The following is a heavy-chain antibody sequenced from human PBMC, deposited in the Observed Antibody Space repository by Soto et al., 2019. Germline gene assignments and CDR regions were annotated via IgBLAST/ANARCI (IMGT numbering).Heavy chain of an antibody. Sequence: QITLKESGPTLVKPTQTLTLTCTFSGFSLSTSGVGVGWIRQPPGKALEWLALIYWDDDKRYSPSLKSRLTITKDTSNNPVVLTMTNMDPVDTATYYCAHGNCSSTSCYVYYFDYWGQGTLVTVSS. V-gene: IGHV2-5*02. CDR3: AHGNCSSTSCYVYYFDY. J-gene: IGHJ4*02. D-gene: IGHD2-2*01. CDR1: GFSLSTSGVG. CDR2: IYWDDDK.